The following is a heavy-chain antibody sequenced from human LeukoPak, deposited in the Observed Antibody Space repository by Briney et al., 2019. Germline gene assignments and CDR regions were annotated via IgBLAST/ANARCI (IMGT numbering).Heavy chain of an antibody. V-gene: IGHV3-48*01. J-gene: IGHJ3*02. D-gene: IGHD5-18*01. Sequence: PGGSLRLSCAASGFTFSSYSMNWVRQAPGKGLEGVSYISSSSSTIYYADSGKGRFTISRDNAKNSLYLQMNSLRAEDTAVYYCARGTISYSYGIYDAFDIWGQGTMVTVSS. CDR3: ARGTISYSYGIYDAFDI. CDR2: ISSSSSTI. CDR1: GFTFSSYS.